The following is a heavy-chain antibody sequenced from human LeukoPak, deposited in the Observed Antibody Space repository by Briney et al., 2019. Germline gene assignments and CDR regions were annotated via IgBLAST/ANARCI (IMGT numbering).Heavy chain of an antibody. CDR3: AKESDDILTVRDIDY. CDR2: ISSSGSTI. J-gene: IGHJ4*02. Sequence: GGSLRLSCAASGFTFSDYYMSWIRQAPGKGLEWVSYISSSGSTIYYADSVKGRFTISRDNSKNSLYLQMNSLRAEDTAVYYCAKESDDILTVRDIDYWGQGTLVTVSS. D-gene: IGHD3-9*01. V-gene: IGHV3-11*01. CDR1: GFTFSDYY.